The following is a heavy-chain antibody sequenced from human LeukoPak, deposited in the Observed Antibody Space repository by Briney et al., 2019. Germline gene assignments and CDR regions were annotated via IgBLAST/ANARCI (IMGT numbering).Heavy chain of an antibody. J-gene: IGHJ4*02. D-gene: IGHD1-26*01. CDR1: GFTFSSYS. Sequence: GGSLRLSCAASGFTFSSYSMNWVRQAPGKGLEWVSAISVSGGSTYYADSVKGRFTISRDNSKNTLYLQMNSLRAEDTAVYYCAKALGSYSDWDYWGQGTLVTVSS. V-gene: IGHV3-23*01. CDR2: ISVSGGST. CDR3: AKALGSYSDWDY.